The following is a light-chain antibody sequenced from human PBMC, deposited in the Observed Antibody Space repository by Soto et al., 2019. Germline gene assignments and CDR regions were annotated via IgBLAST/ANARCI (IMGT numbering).Light chain of an antibody. J-gene: IGLJ1*01. V-gene: IGLV1-44*01. CDR3: QSYDSSLGGNYV. CDR1: SSNIESNT. CDR2: SNY. Sequence: QSVLTQPPSASGTPGQRVTISCSGSSSNIESNTVTWYQQLPGTAPKLVIYSNYDRPSGVPDRFSGSTSGTSASLAITGLQAEDEADYYCQSYDSSLGGNYVFGTGTKVTVL.